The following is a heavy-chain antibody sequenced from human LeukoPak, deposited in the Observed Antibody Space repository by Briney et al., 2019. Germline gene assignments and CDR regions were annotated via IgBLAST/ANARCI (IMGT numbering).Heavy chain of an antibody. V-gene: IGHV3-21*01. CDR1: GFIFSTYS. Sequence: TGGSLRLSCAASGFIFSTYSMNWVCQAPGKGLEWVSSISSSTSYIYYADSVKGRFTISRDNAKNSLYLQMNSLRPEDTAVYYCPRENSGSYYHFDCWGQGTLVTVSS. J-gene: IGHJ4*02. CDR2: ISSSTSYI. CDR3: PRENSGSYYHFDC. D-gene: IGHD1-26*01.